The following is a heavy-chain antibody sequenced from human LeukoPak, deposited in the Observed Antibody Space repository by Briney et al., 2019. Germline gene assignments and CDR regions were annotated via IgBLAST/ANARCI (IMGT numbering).Heavy chain of an antibody. CDR3: AKENYYDSSGSRAFDI. Sequence: PGGSLRLSCAASGFTFDDYAMHWVRQAPGKGLEWVSGISWNSGSIGYADSVKGRFTISRDNAKNSLYLQMNSLGAEDTALYYCAKENYYDSSGSRAFDIWGQGTMVTVSS. V-gene: IGHV3-9*01. J-gene: IGHJ3*02. CDR2: ISWNSGSI. CDR1: GFTFDDYA. D-gene: IGHD3-22*01.